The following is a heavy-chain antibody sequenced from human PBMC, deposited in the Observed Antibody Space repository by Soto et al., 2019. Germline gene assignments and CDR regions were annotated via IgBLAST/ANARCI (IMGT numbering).Heavy chain of an antibody. D-gene: IGHD1-7*01. V-gene: IGHV3-23*01. Sequence: LRLSCAASGFTFSSYAMSWVRQAPGKGLEWVSAISGSGGSTYYADSVKGRFTISRDNSKNTLYLQMNSLRAEDTAVYYCARVQLELLPGQTYYYYGMDVWGQGTTVTVSS. CDR1: GFTFSSYA. J-gene: IGHJ6*02. CDR3: ARVQLELLPGQTYYYYGMDV. CDR2: ISGSGGST.